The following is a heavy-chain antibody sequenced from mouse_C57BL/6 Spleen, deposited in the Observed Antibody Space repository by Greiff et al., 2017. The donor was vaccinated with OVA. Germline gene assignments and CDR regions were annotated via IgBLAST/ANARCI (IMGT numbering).Heavy chain of an antibody. CDR3: ARDGNFVRNYAMDY. J-gene: IGHJ4*01. Sequence: QVQLQQPGAELVKPGASVQLSCKASGYPFTSYWMHWVKQRPGRGLEWIGRIDPTSGGTQYNEQFKSKATLTVDKPSSTAYMQLSSLTSEDSAVYYCARDGNFVRNYAMDYWGQGTSGTVSS. V-gene: IGHV1-72*01. CDR2: IDPTSGGT. D-gene: IGHD2-1*01. CDR1: GYPFTSYW.